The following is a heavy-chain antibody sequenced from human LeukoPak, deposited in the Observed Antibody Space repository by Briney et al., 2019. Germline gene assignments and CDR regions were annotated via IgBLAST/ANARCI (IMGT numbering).Heavy chain of an antibody. Sequence: GGSLRLSCAGSGINFRSYGMHWVRQAPGKGLEWVAVISHDGSNKHYADSVKGRFTISRDNSKSTLYLQMNSLRAEDTAVYYCAKYNWNLFDYWGQGTLVTVSS. CDR3: AKYNWNLFDY. J-gene: IGHJ4*02. CDR2: ISHDGSNK. D-gene: IGHD1-20*01. V-gene: IGHV3-30*18. CDR1: GINFRSYG.